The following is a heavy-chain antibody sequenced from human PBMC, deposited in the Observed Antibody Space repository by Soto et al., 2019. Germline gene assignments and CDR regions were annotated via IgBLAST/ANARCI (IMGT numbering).Heavy chain of an antibody. D-gene: IGHD2-15*01. J-gene: IGHJ4*02. Sequence: QVQLVQSGAEVKKPGASVKVSCKASGYTFTSYGFSWVRQAPGQGLEWMGWISAYNGNIKYEQKFQGRVTMTTDTSTSTAHMELRSLTSDDTAVYYCVRWGPVVRLGDYWGQGTLVTVSS. V-gene: IGHV1-18*01. CDR1: GYTFTSYG. CDR2: ISAYNGNI. CDR3: VRWGPVVRLGDY.